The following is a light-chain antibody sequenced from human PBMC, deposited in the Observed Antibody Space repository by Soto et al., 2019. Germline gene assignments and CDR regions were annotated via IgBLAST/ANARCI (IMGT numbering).Light chain of an antibody. CDR3: QQYHNWPPIT. J-gene: IGKJ5*01. CDR1: QTISSW. CDR2: KAS. V-gene: IGKV1-5*03. Sequence: DIQMTQSPSTLSGSVGDTVTIACRGSQTISSWLAWYQQQPGKAPKLLIYKASTLKSGVPSRFSGSGSGTEITPTISNLQSEDFAVYFCQQYHNWPPITLGQGTRLEIK.